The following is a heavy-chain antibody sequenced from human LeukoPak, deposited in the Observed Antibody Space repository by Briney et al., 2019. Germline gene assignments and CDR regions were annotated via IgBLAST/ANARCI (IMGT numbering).Heavy chain of an antibody. V-gene: IGHV4-39*01. Sequence: PSETLSLTCTVSGGSISSSDYYWGWTRQPPGKGLEWIGSIYYSGNTYYNPSLKSRVTISVDTSKNQFSLRLSFVTAADTAVYYCARYPTAMVSFDYWGQGTLVTVSS. J-gene: IGHJ4*02. CDR1: GGSISSSDYY. CDR3: ARYPTAMVSFDY. D-gene: IGHD5-18*01. CDR2: IYYSGNT.